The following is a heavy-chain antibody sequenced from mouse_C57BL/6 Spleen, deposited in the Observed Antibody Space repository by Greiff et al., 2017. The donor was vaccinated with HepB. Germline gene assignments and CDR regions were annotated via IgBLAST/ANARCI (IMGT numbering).Heavy chain of an antibody. Sequence: EVQRVESGPGMVKPSQSLSLTCTVTGYSITSGYDWHWIRHFPGNKLEWMGYISYSGSTNYNPSLKSRISITHDTSKNHFFLKLNSVTTEDTATYYCARDPFYYYGSNAMDYWGQGTSVTVSS. CDR3: ARDPFYYYGSNAMDY. J-gene: IGHJ4*01. CDR2: ISYSGST. CDR1: GYSITSGYD. V-gene: IGHV3-1*01. D-gene: IGHD1-1*01.